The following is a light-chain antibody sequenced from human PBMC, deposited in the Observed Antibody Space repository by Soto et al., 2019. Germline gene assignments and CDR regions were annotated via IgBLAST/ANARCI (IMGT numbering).Light chain of an antibody. V-gene: IGKV3-11*01. J-gene: IGKJ1*01. CDR2: DGS. CDR1: QSVTNY. Sequence: EIFLTQSPDTLSLSPGERATLSCRASQSVTNYIAWYQQRPGQAPRLLIYDGSNRATGVPARFSGSGSGTDFTLTISDLEPADFGLYYCQQRLNWPPGFGQGTKVEIK. CDR3: QQRLNWPPG.